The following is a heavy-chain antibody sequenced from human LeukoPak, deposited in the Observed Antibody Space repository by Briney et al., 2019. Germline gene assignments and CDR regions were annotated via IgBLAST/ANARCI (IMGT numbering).Heavy chain of an antibody. D-gene: IGHD3-10*01. CDR3: YGSGVRGVITTIDY. V-gene: IGHV4-39*07. J-gene: IGHJ4*02. CDR2: IYYSGST. Sequence: KTSENLSLTCTVSGGSISSSSYYWGWIRQPPGKGLEWIGSIYYSGSTYYNPSLKSRVTISVDTSKNQFSLKLSSVTAADTAVYYCYGSGVRGVITTIDYWGQGTLVTVSS. CDR1: GGSISSSSYY.